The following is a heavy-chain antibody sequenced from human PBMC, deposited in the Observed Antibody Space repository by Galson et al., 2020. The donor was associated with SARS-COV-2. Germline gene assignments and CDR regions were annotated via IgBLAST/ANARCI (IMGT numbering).Heavy chain of an antibody. CDR2: IYYSGST. CDR3: ARDGGRNYYIDFDY. V-gene: IGHV4-39*02. CDR1: GGSISSSSYY. Sequence: SETLSLTCNVSGGSISSSSYYWGWIRQPPGKGLEWIGSIYYSGSTYFNPSLKSRVTIYVDTSKNQFSLKLSSVTAADTAVYYCARDGGRNYYIDFDYWGQGTLVTVSS. D-gene: IGHD4-4*01. J-gene: IGHJ4*02.